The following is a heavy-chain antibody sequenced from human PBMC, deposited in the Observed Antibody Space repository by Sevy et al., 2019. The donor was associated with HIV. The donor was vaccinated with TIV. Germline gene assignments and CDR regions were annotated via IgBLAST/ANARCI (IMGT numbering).Heavy chain of an antibody. CDR2: FYSTGST. D-gene: IGHD6-19*01. CDR1: GGSISSSSHY. J-gene: IGHJ2*01. CDR3: ATPRASGWYEGTRGYFDF. V-gene: IGHV4-39*01. Sequence: SETLSLICSVSGGSISSSSHYWGWIRQPPGKGLEWIGSFYSTGSTSYNPSLRSRVTVSADTSKNQLALKVFSVTAADTAVYYCATPRASGWYEGTRGYFDFWGRGTLVTVSS.